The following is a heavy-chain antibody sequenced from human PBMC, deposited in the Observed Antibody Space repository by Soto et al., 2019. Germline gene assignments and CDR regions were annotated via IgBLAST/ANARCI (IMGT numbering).Heavy chain of an antibody. D-gene: IGHD3-3*01. J-gene: IGHJ4*02. CDR1: GFTFSTYW. Sequence: EVQVVESGGGLVQPGGSLRLSCTVSGFTFSTYWMTWVRQAPGKGLEWVANINQDGSEKYYADSVKGRFTISRDNTNNSLYLQMNSLRVEDTAVYYCARAPQFYDFWSGYYRSGDLKLYFDSWGQGTLVTVSS. CDR2: INQDGSEK. V-gene: IGHV3-7*03. CDR3: ARAPQFYDFWSGYYRSGDLKLYFDS.